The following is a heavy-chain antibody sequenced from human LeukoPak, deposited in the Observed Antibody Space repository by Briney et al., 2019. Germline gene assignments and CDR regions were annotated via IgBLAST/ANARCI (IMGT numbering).Heavy chain of an antibody. D-gene: IGHD1-26*01. V-gene: IGHV4-34*01. Sequence: SETLSLTCAVYGGSFSGYYWSWIRQPPGKGLEWIGEINHSGSTNYNPSLKSRVTISVDTSKNQFSLKLSSVTAADTAVYYCARASYSGSYGPFDYWGQGTLVTXSS. CDR1: GGSFSGYY. J-gene: IGHJ4*02. CDR3: ARASYSGSYGPFDY. CDR2: INHSGST.